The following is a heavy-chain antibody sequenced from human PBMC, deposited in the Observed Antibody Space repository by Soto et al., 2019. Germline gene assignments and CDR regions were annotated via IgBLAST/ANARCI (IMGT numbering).Heavy chain of an antibody. D-gene: IGHD6-6*01. J-gene: IGHJ3*02. Sequence: GASVKVSCKASGYTFTSYGISWVRQAPGQGLEWMGWISAFNGNTNYAQKLQGRVTITADTSTSTAYMELSSLRSDDTAVYYCARTYSSSSQHAFDIWGQGTMVTVSS. V-gene: IGHV1-18*01. CDR1: GYTFTSYG. CDR3: ARTYSSSSQHAFDI. CDR2: ISAFNGNT.